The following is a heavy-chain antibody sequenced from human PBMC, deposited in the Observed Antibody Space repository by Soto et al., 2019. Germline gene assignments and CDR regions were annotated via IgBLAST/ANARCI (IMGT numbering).Heavy chain of an antibody. CDR2: ISGSGDST. D-gene: IGHD1-1*01. Sequence: WGSLRLSCAASGFTFSTYAMIWVRQAPGKGLEWVSAISGSGDSTYYADSVKGRFTISRDNSKNTLYLQMSSLRAEDAAVYYCARETYRTFYFDNWGQGALVTVSS. CDR3: ARETYRTFYFDN. J-gene: IGHJ4*02. CDR1: GFTFSTYA. V-gene: IGHV3-23*01.